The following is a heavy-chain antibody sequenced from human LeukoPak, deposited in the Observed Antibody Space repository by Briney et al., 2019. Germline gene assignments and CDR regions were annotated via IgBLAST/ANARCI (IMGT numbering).Heavy chain of an antibody. CDR3: ARGVSSHAFDI. CDR1: GGSFSGYY. D-gene: IGHD6-19*01. CDR2: INHSGST. V-gene: IGHV4-34*01. J-gene: IGHJ3*02. Sequence: SETLSLTCAVYGGSFSGYYWSWIRQPPGKGLEWIGEINHSGSTNYNPSLKSRVTISVDTSKNQFSLKLSSVTAADTAVYYCARGVSSHAFDIWGQGTMVTVSS.